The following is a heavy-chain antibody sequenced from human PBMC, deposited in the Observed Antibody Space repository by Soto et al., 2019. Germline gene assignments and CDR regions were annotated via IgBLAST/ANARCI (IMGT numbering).Heavy chain of an antibody. Sequence: QVQLVQSGAEVQKPGSSVKVSCKASGGTFSSYAISWVRQAPGQGLEWMGGIIPIVGTANYAQKFQGRVTITADESTSTASMELSSLRSEDTAVYYCAREAGRYYYDSSGYLRAFDIWGQGTMVTVSS. D-gene: IGHD3-22*01. CDR2: IIPIVGTA. CDR1: GGTFSSYA. CDR3: AREAGRYYYDSSGYLRAFDI. V-gene: IGHV1-69*01. J-gene: IGHJ3*02.